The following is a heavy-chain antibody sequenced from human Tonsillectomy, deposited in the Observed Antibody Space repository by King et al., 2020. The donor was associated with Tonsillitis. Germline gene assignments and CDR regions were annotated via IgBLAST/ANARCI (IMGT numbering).Heavy chain of an antibody. CDR2: IYYSGST. CDR3: ERESAVAGRFDY. D-gene: IGHD6-19*01. Sequence: QLQESGPGLVKPSETLSLTCTVSGGSVSSGSYYWSWIRQPPGKGLEWIGYIYYSGSTNYNPSLKSRVTISVDTSKNQFSLKLSSVTAADTAVYYCERESAVAGRFDYWGQGTLVTVSS. J-gene: IGHJ4*02. CDR1: GGSVSSGSYY. V-gene: IGHV4-61*01.